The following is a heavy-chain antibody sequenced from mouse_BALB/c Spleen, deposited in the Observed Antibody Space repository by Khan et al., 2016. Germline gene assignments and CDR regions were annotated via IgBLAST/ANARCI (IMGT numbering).Heavy chain of an antibody. CDR2: ISYSGST. CDR3: ARRVEVRRNYYAMDY. V-gene: IGHV3-8*02. D-gene: IGHD2-14*01. Sequence: EVQLQESGPSLVKPSQTLSLTCSVTGDSITSGYWNWIRKFPGNKLEYMGYISYSGSTYYNPSLKSRISITRDTSKNQYYLQLNSVTTEDTATYYWARRVEVRRNYYAMDYWGQGTSVTVSS. CDR1: GDSITSGY. J-gene: IGHJ4*01.